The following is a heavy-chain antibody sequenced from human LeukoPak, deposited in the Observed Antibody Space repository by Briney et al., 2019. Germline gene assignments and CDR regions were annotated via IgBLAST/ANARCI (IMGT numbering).Heavy chain of an antibody. CDR2: INHSGST. D-gene: IGHD3-16*02. CDR1: GGSFSGYY. CDR3: ARKAGYVWGSYRLGFDY. Sequence: SETLSLTCAVYGGSFSGYYWSWIRQPPGKGLEWIGEINHSGSTNYNPSLKSRVTISVDTSKNQFSLKLSSVTAADTAVYYCARKAGYVWGSYRLGFDYWGQGTLVTVSS. J-gene: IGHJ4*02. V-gene: IGHV4-34*01.